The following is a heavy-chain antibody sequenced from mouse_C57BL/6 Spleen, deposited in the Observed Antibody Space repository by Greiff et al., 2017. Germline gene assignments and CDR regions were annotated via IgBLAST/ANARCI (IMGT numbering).Heavy chain of an antibody. Sequence: VQLQQSGPVLVKPGASVKMSCKASGYTFTDYYMNWVKQSHGKSLEWIGVINPYNGGTSYNQKFKGKATLTVDKSSSTAYMELNSLTSEDSAVXYCARGDYGSSYGFAYWGQGTLVTVSA. D-gene: IGHD1-1*01. CDR1: GYTFTDYY. V-gene: IGHV1-19*01. CDR2: INPYNGGT. CDR3: ARGDYGSSYGFAY. J-gene: IGHJ3*01.